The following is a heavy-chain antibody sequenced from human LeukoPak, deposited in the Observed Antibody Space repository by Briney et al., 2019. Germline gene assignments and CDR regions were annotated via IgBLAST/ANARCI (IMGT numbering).Heavy chain of an antibody. J-gene: IGHJ4*02. Sequence: GGSLRLSCAASGFTFSSYGMHWVRQAPGKGLEWVAFIRYDGSNKYYADSVKGRFTISRDNPKNTLYLQMNSLRAEDTAVYYCAKDPRCGGDCYSDDYWGQGTLVTVSS. CDR2: IRYDGSNK. CDR1: GFTFSSYG. D-gene: IGHD2-21*02. CDR3: AKDPRCGGDCYSDDY. V-gene: IGHV3-30*02.